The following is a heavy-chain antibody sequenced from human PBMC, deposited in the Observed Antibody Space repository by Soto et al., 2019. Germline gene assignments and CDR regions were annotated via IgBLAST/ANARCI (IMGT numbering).Heavy chain of an antibody. J-gene: IGHJ5*02. Sequence: EVQLVESGGGVVPPGGSLRLSCAASGFTFSGYWMHWVRQAPGKGLMWVSRINGDGRTTNYADSVKGRFTISRENAMNTLYLRMNSLRAEDTAVYYCARAAYGEYWFDPWGQGTLVTVSS. D-gene: IGHD4-17*01. V-gene: IGHV3-74*01. CDR1: GFTFSGYW. CDR2: INGDGRTT. CDR3: ARAAYGEYWFDP.